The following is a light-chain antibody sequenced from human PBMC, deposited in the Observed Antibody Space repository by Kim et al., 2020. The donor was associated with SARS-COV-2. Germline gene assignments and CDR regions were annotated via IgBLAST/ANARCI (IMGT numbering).Light chain of an antibody. V-gene: IGKV1-5*03. CDR1: QSISSW. Sequence: DIQMTQSPSTLSASVGETVTITCRASQSISSWLAWYQQKPGKAPKILIYKASTLETGVPSRFSGSASGTEFTLTISNLQPDDSATYCCLQCEDDSRLFGQRNTVDIK. J-gene: IGKJ3*01. CDR3: LQCEDDSRL. CDR2: KAS.